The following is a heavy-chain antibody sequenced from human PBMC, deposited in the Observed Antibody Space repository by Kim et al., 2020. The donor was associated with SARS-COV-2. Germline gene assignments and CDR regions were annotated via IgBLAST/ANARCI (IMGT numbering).Heavy chain of an antibody. CDR1: GFTFSNYA. J-gene: IGHJ4*02. V-gene: IGHV3-9*01. CDR3: AKDDRGSIDK. Sequence: GGSLRLSCLASGFTFSNYAMHWVRLAPGMGLEWVSCINRDSRSIDYLGSVKGRFSVSRDNAKNSLYLQINSLRVEDTALYYCAKDDRGSIDKWGQGTLVTVSS. D-gene: IGHD3-10*01. CDR2: INRDSRSI.